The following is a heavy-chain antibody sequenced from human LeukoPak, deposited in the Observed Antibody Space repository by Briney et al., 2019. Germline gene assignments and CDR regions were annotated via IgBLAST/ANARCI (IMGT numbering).Heavy chain of an antibody. Sequence: ASVKVSCKASGYIFAGYYLFWVRQAPGQGLEWMGWINPNGGATRYAQKFQGRVTMTRDTSISTAYMELSRLRSDDTAVYYCARDGLEITGTTGFDYWGQGTLVTVSS. J-gene: IGHJ4*02. CDR1: GYIFAGYY. CDR3: ARDGLEITGTTGFDY. CDR2: INPNGGAT. D-gene: IGHD1-7*01. V-gene: IGHV1-2*02.